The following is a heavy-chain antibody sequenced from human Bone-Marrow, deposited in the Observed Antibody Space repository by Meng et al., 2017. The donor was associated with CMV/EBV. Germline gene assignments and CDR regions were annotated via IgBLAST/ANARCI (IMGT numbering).Heavy chain of an antibody. CDR1: GGSFSGYY. CDR3: ARDASSFWSGYYVGPNWFDP. Sequence: GSLRLSCAVYGGSFSGYYWSWIRQPPGKGLEWIGYIYYSGSTNYNPSLKSRVTISVDTSKNQFSLKLSSVTAADTAVYYCARDASSFWSGYYVGPNWFDPWGQGPLVTVSS. D-gene: IGHD3-3*01. CDR2: IYYSGST. J-gene: IGHJ5*02. V-gene: IGHV4-59*01.